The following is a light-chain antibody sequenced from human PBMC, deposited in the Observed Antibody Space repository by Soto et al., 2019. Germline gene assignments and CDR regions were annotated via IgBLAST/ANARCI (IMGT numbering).Light chain of an antibody. Sequence: QLVLTQPASVSGSPGQSITISCTGTNSDVGAHNYVSWYQQHPGKAPKLMIHDVSYRPSGVSSRFSCSKSGNTASLTITGLQADDEDDYYCTSYTTTTTLVLFGTGTKLTVL. V-gene: IGLV2-14*01. CDR3: TSYTTTTTLVL. CDR1: NSDVGAHNY. J-gene: IGLJ3*02. CDR2: DVS.